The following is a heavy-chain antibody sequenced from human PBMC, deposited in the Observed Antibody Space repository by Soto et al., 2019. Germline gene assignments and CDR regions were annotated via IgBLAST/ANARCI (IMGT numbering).Heavy chain of an antibody. V-gene: IGHV4-30-2*01. CDR3: ARGRGPYCISTSCYSNWFDP. CDR1: GFSIISGGYS. J-gene: IGHJ5*02. Sequence: PSETLSLTSAVSGFSIISGGYSWSWIRQPPGKGLEWIRYIYHSGSTYYNPSLKSRVTISVDRSKNQFSLKLSSVTAADTAVYYCARGRGPYCISTSCYSNWFDPWGQGTLVTVSS. D-gene: IGHD2-2*01. CDR2: IYHSGST.